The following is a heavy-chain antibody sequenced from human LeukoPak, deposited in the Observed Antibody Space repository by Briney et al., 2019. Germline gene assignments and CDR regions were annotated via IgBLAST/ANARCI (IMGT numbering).Heavy chain of an antibody. D-gene: IGHD1-7*01. CDR1: GFTFNTYE. CDR2: ITSSGSTI. J-gene: IGHJ4*02. Sequence: GGSLRLSCAASGFTFNTYEMNWVRQAPGKGLAWVSYITSSGSTIYYADYVKGRFTISRDNGKNSLYLQMNSLRAEDTAVYYCARGGWNYVFNYWGQGTLVTVSS. V-gene: IGHV3-48*03. CDR3: ARGGWNYVFNY.